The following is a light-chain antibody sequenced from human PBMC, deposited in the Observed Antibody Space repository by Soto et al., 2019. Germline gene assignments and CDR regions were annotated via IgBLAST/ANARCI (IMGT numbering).Light chain of an antibody. J-gene: IGKJ1*01. V-gene: IGKV3-15*01. CDR2: GAS. CDR1: QSISDT. CDR3: QQYNSWPPWT. Sequence: EIGMTRSPATLSLSPGGRATLSFMASQSISDTLAWYQQKPGQAPRLLIYGASTRATGIPARFSGSGSGTEFTLTISSLQSEDFAVYYCQQYNSWPPWTFGQGTKVDIK.